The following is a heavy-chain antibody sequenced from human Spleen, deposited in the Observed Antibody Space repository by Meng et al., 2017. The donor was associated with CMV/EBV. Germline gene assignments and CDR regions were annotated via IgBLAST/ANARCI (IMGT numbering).Heavy chain of an antibody. CDR3: VRDKINSYCTNDRCSHDGFDI. CDR1: GFTFSSYN. CDR2: VSGSSSNI. J-gene: IGHJ3*02. Sequence: GGSLRLSCTVSGFTFSSYNMNWVRQVPGRGLEWVSHVSGSSSNIYYGDSVKGRFTISRDNGKNTLYLQMNSLRAEDTAVYYCVRDKINSYCTNDRCSHDGFDIWGQGTKVTVSS. V-gene: IGHV3-21*01. D-gene: IGHD2-8*01.